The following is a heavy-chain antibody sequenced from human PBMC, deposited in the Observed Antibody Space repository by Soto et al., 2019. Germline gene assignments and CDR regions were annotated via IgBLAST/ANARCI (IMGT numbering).Heavy chain of an antibody. J-gene: IGHJ6*02. CDR1: GFTFSNYG. CDR3: ARDDIPGRAVAIYGMDI. CDR2: IWYDGSNE. Sequence: GGSLRLSCAASGFTFSNYGMHWVRQAPGTGLEWVAVIWYDGSNEYYADSVKGRFTISRDNSKNTLYLQMNSLRAEDTAVYYCARDDIPGRAVAIYGMDIWGQGTTVTVSS. V-gene: IGHV3-33*01. D-gene: IGHD6-19*01.